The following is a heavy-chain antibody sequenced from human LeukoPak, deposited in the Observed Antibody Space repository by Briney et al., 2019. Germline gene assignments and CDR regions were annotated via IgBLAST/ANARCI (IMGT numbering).Heavy chain of an antibody. J-gene: IGHJ4*02. CDR2: ISSSSSHI. CDR3: ARDPGYSSSWHRFDY. V-gene: IGHV3-21*01. D-gene: IGHD6-13*01. Sequence: GGSLRLSCAASGFTFSSYSMNWVRQAPGKGLEWVSSISSSSSHIYYADSVKGRFTISRDNAKNSLYLQMNSLRAEDTAVYYCARDPGYSSSWHRFDYWGQGTLVTVSS. CDR1: GFTFSSYS.